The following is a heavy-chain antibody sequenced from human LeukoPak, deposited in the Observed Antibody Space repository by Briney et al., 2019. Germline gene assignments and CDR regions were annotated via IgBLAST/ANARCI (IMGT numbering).Heavy chain of an antibody. V-gene: IGHV3-23*01. CDR3: AKNKGATSSSIDY. Sequence: PGGSLRLSCAASRFTFSYYAMSWVRQAPGKGLEWVSTISGSGGSTYYADSEKGRFTISRDNSKNTLYLEMNSLRAEDTAVYYCAKNKGATSSSIDYWGQGTLVTVSS. D-gene: IGHD1-26*01. CDR2: ISGSGGST. CDR1: RFTFSYYA. J-gene: IGHJ4*02.